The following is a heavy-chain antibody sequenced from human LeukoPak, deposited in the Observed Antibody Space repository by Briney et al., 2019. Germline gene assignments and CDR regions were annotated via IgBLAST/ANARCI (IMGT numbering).Heavy chain of an antibody. CDR2: IYYSGST. J-gene: IGHJ4*02. V-gene: IGHV4-31*03. CDR3: ARATGGGFVDY. D-gene: IGHD3-10*01. CDR1: GGSISSGGYY. Sequence: PSETLSLTCTVSGGSISSGGYYWSWMRQHRGKGLEWIGYIYYSGSTYYNPSLKSRVTISVDTSKNQFSLKLSSVTAADTAVYYCARATGGGFVDYWGQGTLVTVSS.